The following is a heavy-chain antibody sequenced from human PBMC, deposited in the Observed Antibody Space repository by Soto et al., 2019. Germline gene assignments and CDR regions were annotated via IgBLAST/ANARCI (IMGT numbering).Heavy chain of an antibody. CDR3: ASVRSSGWENFDY. J-gene: IGHJ4*02. V-gene: IGHV4-39*01. D-gene: IGHD6-19*01. Sequence: QLQLQESGPGLVKPSETLSLTCTVSGGSISSSSYYWGWIRQPPGKGLEWIGSIYYSGSTYYNPSLKRRVTISVDTSKNQFSLKLSSVTAADTAVYYCASVRSSGWENFDYWGQGTLVTVSS. CDR2: IYYSGST. CDR1: GGSISSSSYY.